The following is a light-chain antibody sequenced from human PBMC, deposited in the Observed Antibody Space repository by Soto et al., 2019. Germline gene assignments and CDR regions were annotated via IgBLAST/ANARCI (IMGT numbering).Light chain of an antibody. Sequence: QSALTQPPSASGSPGQSVTISCTGTSSDVGGYNYVSWYQQHPGKAPKFMIYEVSKRPSGVPDRFFGSKSGNTASLTVSGLQAEDEADYYCSSYAGSNFVVFGGGTKLTVL. CDR2: EVS. CDR3: SSYAGSNFVV. V-gene: IGLV2-8*01. J-gene: IGLJ2*01. CDR1: SSDVGGYNY.